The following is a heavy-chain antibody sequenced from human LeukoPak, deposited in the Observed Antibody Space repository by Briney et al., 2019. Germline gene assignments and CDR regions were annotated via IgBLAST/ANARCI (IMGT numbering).Heavy chain of an antibody. V-gene: IGHV4-39*01. Sequence: PSETLSLTCTVSGGSISSSDYYWGWIRQPPGKGLEWIGSIYYSGRTYYNSSLNSRVTISVDTSKSQFSLNLNSVTAADTAVYYCARHLTSSRGSSGFYQGRFDFWGQGSLVTISS. CDR2: IYYSGRT. D-gene: IGHD3-22*01. CDR1: GGSISSSDYY. CDR3: ARHLTSSRGSSGFYQGRFDF. J-gene: IGHJ4*02.